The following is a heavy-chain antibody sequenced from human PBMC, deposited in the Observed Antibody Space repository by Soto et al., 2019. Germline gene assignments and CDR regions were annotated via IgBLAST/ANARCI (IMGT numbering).Heavy chain of an antibody. D-gene: IGHD2-2*02. CDR2: INPSGGST. V-gene: IGHV1-46*01. J-gene: IGHJ6*02. Sequence: QVQLVQSGAEVKKPGASVKVSCKASGYTFTSYYMHWVRQAPGQGLEWMGIINPSGGSTSYAQKFQGRVTMTRDTSTSTVYMELSSLRSEDTAVYYCARDLRLRKKYQLLYDRRYGMDVWGQGTTVTVSS. CDR3: ARDLRLRKKYQLLYDRRYGMDV. CDR1: GYTFTSYY.